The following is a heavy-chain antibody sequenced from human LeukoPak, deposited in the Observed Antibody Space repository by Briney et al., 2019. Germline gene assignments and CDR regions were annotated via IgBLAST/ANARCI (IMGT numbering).Heavy chain of an antibody. CDR3: ARDGITMVRGVIIERTDV. D-gene: IGHD3-10*01. V-gene: IGHV3-53*01. Sequence: GGSLRLSCAASGFTVSSNYMSWVRQAPGKGLEWVSVIYSGGSTYYADSVKGRFTISRDNSKNTLYLQMNRLRAEDTAVYYCARDGITMVRGVIIERTDVWGKGTTVTVSS. J-gene: IGHJ6*04. CDR2: IYSGGST. CDR1: GFTVSSNY.